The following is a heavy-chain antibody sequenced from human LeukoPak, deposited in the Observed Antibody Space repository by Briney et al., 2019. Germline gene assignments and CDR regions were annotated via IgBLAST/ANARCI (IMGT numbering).Heavy chain of an antibody. CDR2: IRSDGSDT. CDR1: GFTFSDTW. CDR3: AREYCSYGECYKRFDY. Sequence: PGGSLRLSCAASGFTFSDTWMHWVRQAPGKGLVWVSRIRSDGSDTRYAESLKGRFTISRDNSKNTLYLQMGSLRAEDMAVYYCAREYCSYGECYKRFDYWGQGTLVTVSS. V-gene: IGHV3-74*01. D-gene: IGHD2-8*01. J-gene: IGHJ4*02.